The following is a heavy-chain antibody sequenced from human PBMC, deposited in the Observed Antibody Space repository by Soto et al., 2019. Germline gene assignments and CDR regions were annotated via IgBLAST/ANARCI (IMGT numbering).Heavy chain of an antibody. D-gene: IGHD2-2*01. Sequence: ASVKVSCKASGGTFSSYAISWVRQAPGQGLEWMGRIIPILGIANYAQKFQGRVTITADKSTSTAYMELSSLRSEDTAVYYCARDRTSSGMDVWGQGTTVTVSS. CDR3: ARDRTSSGMDV. J-gene: IGHJ6*02. CDR1: GGTFSSYA. CDR2: IIPILGIA. V-gene: IGHV1-69*04.